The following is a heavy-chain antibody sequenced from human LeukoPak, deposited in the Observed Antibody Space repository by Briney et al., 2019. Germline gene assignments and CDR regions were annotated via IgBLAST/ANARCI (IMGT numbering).Heavy chain of an antibody. CDR2: ISSSSSYI. CDR3: ATRDYYDSILT. D-gene: IGHD3-22*01. CDR1: GFTFRSYS. Sequence: GGSLRLSXAASGFTFRSYSMNWVRQAPGKGLEWVSSISSSSSYIYYADSVKGRFTISRDNAKNSLYLQMNSLRAEDTAVYYCATRDYYDSILTWGQGTLVTVSS. J-gene: IGHJ5*02. V-gene: IGHV3-21*01.